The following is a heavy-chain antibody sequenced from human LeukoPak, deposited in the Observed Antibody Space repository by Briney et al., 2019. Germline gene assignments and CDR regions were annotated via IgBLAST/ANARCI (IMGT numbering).Heavy chain of an antibody. CDR3: ARGPQVPIHYFEW. Sequence: ASVKVSCKASGYTFTGYYMHWVRQAPGQGLEWMGWINPNSGGTNYAQKFQGRVTMTRDTAISTAYMELSRLRSDNTAVYYSARGPQVPIHYFEWWGKGTLVTV. CDR1: GYTFTGYY. J-gene: IGHJ4*02. CDR2: INPNSGGT. D-gene: IGHD2-2*01. V-gene: IGHV1-2*02.